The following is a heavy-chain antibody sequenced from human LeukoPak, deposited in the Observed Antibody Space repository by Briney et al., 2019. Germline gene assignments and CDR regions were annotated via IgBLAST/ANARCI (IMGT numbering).Heavy chain of an antibody. J-gene: IGHJ4*02. Sequence: GGSLRLSCAASGFTFDDYAMHWVRQAPGKGLEWVSGISWNSGSIGYAGSVKGRFTISRDNAKNTLYLQVNSLRAEDTAVYYCAQGGSPGALDYWGRGTLVTVSS. CDR3: AQGGSPGALDY. V-gene: IGHV3-9*01. CDR2: ISWNSGSI. CDR1: GFTFDDYA. D-gene: IGHD1-26*01.